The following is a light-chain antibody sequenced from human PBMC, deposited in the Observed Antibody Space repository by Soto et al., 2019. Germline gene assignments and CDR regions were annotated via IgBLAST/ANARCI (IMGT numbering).Light chain of an antibody. CDR3: QQCYSTPPT. CDR1: QSVLYSSNNKNY. CDR2: WAS. V-gene: IGKV4-1*01. J-gene: IGKJ2*01. Sequence: DIVMTQSPDSLAVSLGERATINCKSSQSVLYSSNNKNYLAWYQQKPGQPPKLLIYWASTRESGVPDRFSGSGSGTDFTLTINSLQAEDVAVYYCQQCYSTPPTFGQGTKLEIK.